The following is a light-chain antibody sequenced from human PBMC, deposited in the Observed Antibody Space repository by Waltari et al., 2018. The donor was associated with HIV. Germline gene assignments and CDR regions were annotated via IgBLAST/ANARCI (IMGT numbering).Light chain of an antibody. J-gene: IGLJ2*01. CDR3: CSYSDSGTIL. CDR2: DVT. V-gene: IGLV2-14*03. CDR1: RSDIGSFDY. Sequence: SALTHPASVSGSAGQSITISCLGARSDIGSFDYVQWYQQHPDKAPKLILYDVTYRPSGVSGRFSGSRSGSMASLTISGLQPEDEADYFCCSYSDSGTILFGGGTRVTVL.